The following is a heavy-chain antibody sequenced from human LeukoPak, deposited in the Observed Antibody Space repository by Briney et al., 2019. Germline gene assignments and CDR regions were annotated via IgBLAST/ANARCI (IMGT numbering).Heavy chain of an antibody. V-gene: IGHV3-74*01. CDR1: GFTFSSYW. Sequence: GGSLRPSCAASGFTFSSYWMNWVRQAPGKGLVWVSRIASDGSSTTYADSVKGRFSISRDNAKTTLYLQMNSLRVEDTAVYYCARDRPHGNDYWGQGTLVTVSS. J-gene: IGHJ4*02. CDR3: ARDRPHGNDY. D-gene: IGHD4-23*01. CDR2: IASDGSST.